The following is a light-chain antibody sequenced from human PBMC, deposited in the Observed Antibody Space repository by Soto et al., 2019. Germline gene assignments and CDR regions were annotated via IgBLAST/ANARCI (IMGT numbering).Light chain of an antibody. CDR1: QSISYW. CDR3: QQYNSYSLWT. Sequence: DIQMTQSPSTLSASVGDRVTITCRASQSISYWLAWYQQKPGRAPKLLILDASSLESGVPSRFSGSGSGTEFTLTISSLQPDDFATYYCQQYNSYSLWTFGQGTKVDIK. J-gene: IGKJ1*01. CDR2: DAS. V-gene: IGKV1-5*01.